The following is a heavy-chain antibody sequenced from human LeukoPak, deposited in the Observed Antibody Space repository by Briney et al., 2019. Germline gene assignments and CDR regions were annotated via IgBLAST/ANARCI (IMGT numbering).Heavy chain of an antibody. CDR2: IYYSGST. CDR3: ARRYCSGGSCYSRFAYYFDY. Sequence: PSETLSLTCTVSGGSISSSSYYWGWIRQPPGKGLEWIGSIYYSGSTYYNPSLKSRVTISVDTSKNQFSLKLSSVTAADTAVYYCARRYCSGGSCYSRFAYYFDYWGQGTLVTVSS. V-gene: IGHV4-39*01. CDR1: GGSISSSSYY. D-gene: IGHD2-15*01. J-gene: IGHJ4*02.